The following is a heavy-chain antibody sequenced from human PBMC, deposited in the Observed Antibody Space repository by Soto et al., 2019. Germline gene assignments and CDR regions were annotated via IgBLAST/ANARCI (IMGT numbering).Heavy chain of an antibody. Sequence: QVQLVESGGGLVKPGGSLRLSCAASGFTFSDYYMTWIRQPPGKGLECLSYISSSGSPIYDADSVKGRFNISRDNAKNSLYLQMDSLRAEDTAVYYCARGGARYLDYWGQGTLLTVSS. CDR3: ARGGARYLDY. D-gene: IGHD3-10*01. CDR1: GFTFSDYY. V-gene: IGHV3-11*01. CDR2: ISSSGSPI. J-gene: IGHJ4*02.